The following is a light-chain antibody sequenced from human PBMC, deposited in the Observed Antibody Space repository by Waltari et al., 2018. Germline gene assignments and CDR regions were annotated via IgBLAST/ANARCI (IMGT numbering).Light chain of an antibody. CDR2: DAS. CDR1: QRVSSY. V-gene: IGKV3-11*01. Sequence: EIVLTQSPATLSLSPGERATLSCRASQRVSSYLAWYQQKPGQAPRLLIYDASNRATGIPARFSGSGSVTDFTLTISSLEPEDFAVYYCQQRSNWPGITFGQGTRLEIK. CDR3: QQRSNWPGIT. J-gene: IGKJ5*01.